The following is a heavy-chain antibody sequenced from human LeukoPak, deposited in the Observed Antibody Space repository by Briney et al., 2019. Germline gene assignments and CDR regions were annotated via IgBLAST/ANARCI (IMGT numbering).Heavy chain of an antibody. D-gene: IGHD3-10*01. CDR2: ISSSSSYI. Sequence: GGSLRLSCAASGFTFSSYSMNWVRQAPGKGLEWVSSISSSSSYIYYADSVKGRFTISRDNAKNSLYLQMNSLGAEDTAVYYCAKPLHGMVRGVRMDYYYYMDVWGKGTTVTISS. CDR3: AKPLHGMVRGVRMDYYYYMDV. CDR1: GFTFSSYS. J-gene: IGHJ6*03. V-gene: IGHV3-21*01.